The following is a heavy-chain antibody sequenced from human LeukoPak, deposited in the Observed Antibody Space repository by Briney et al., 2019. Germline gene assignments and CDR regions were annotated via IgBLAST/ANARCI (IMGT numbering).Heavy chain of an antibody. CDR2: ISSGSSSV. CDR3: ARPVDYNAGDY. Sequence: GGSLRLSCSASGFTFSAYTMNWVRQAPGQGLEWVSYISSGSSSVYYADSVKGRFTISRDNAKNSLYLQMNSLRADDTAVYYCARPVDYNAGDYWGQGTLVTVSS. CDR1: GFTFSAYT. D-gene: IGHD5-12*01. V-gene: IGHV3-48*04. J-gene: IGHJ4*02.